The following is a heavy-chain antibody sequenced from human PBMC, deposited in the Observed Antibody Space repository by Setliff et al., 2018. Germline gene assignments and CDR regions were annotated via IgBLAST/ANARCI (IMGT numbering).Heavy chain of an antibody. CDR2: VHFTGST. CDR3: ARKVEQWLTPHFDY. CDR1: GASIRNFY. J-gene: IGHJ4*02. D-gene: IGHD6-19*01. Sequence: ASETLSLTCNVSGASIRNFYWTWIRQPPGKGLEWIGYVHFTGSTNYNPSLKSRVTMSVDVSKSQFSLRLSSVTAADTAVYYCARKVEQWLTPHFDYWGQGALVTV. V-gene: IGHV4-59*01.